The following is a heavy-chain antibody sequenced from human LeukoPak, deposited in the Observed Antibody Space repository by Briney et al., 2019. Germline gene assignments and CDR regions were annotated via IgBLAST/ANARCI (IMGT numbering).Heavy chain of an antibody. Sequence: SETLSLTCTVSGGSISSYYWSWIRQSPGKGLECIGYIHYTGSTNYNPSLKSRVTISVDTSKNQFSLKLSSVTAADTAVYYCARARYCSSTSCYDAFDIWGQGTMVTVSS. CDR3: ARARYCSSTSCYDAFDI. CDR2: IHYTGST. D-gene: IGHD2-2*01. V-gene: IGHV4-59*12. J-gene: IGHJ3*02. CDR1: GGSISSYY.